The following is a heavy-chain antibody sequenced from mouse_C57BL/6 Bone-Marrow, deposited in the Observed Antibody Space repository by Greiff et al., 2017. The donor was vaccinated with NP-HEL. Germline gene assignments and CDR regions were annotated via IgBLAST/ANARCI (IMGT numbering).Heavy chain of an antibody. J-gene: IGHJ4*01. CDR2: IRYSGST. CDR1: GYSITSDY. V-gene: IGHV3-8*01. D-gene: IGHD2-2*01. Sequence: EVKLVESGPGLAKPSQTLSLTCSVTGYSITSDYWHWIRKFPGNKLEYIGYIRYSGSTSYYPSPKSRTSITRDTSKSQYYLQLNSVTTEDTATYYCARSPLGLRQDYYAVDYWGQGTAVTVSA. CDR3: ARSPLGLRQDYYAVDY.